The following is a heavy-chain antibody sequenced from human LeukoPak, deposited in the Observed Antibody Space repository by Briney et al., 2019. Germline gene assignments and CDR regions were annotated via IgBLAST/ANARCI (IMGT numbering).Heavy chain of an antibody. CDR1: GFTFSHCG. CDR3: ARDAALGEQYSFDY. V-gene: IGHV3-33*01. Sequence: PGGSLRLSCAASGFTFSHCGMHWVRQAPGKGLEWVAVISFDGNYKYYADSAKGRFTVSRDDSKNTLYLQMNGLRAEDTAVYYCARDAALGEQYSFDYWGQGTLVTVCS. CDR2: ISFDGNYK. D-gene: IGHD1/OR15-1a*01. J-gene: IGHJ4*02.